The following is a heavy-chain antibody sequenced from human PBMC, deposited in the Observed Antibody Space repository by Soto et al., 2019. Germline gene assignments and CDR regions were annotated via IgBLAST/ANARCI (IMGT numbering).Heavy chain of an antibody. D-gene: IGHD2-15*01. Sequence: PSETLSVTCTVSVGSITTGGYYWSWILQLPGKGLEWIGHRYYSESTYYNPSLKSRVSISLDTSKNQFSLKLSFVTAADTAMYYCARTKCSGGSCYSWSLDYWGQGTPVTVSS. J-gene: IGHJ4*02. V-gene: IGHV4-31*03. CDR1: VGSITTGGYY. CDR3: ARTKCSGGSCYSWSLDY. CDR2: RYYSEST.